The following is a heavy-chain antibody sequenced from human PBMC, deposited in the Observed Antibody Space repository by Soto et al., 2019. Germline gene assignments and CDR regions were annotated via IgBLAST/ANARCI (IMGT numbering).Heavy chain of an antibody. J-gene: IGHJ6*02. V-gene: IGHV5-51*01. CDR3: AGGGGGGVDV. CDR1: GYSFTIYW. D-gene: IGHD3-16*01. CDR2: ISPGDSDT. Sequence: EVQLVQSGAEVKQPGESLKISCKASGYSFTIYWIGWVRQMPGKGLEWMGIISPGDSDTRYSPSFQGQVTISADKSIRPAHPQGGRPKAPETPLFYLAGGGGGGVDVWGQGTTVTVSS.